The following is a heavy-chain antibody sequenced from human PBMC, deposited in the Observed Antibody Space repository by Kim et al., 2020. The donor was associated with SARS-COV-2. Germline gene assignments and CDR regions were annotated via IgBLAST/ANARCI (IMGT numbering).Heavy chain of an antibody. CDR1: GYTFDTYA. CDR2: INGGNGNT. Sequence: ASVKVSCKAPGYTFDTYALYWVRQAPGQRFEWMGWINGGNGNTRYSQNFQGRVTITRDTSATTAYMELSSLTFKDTAVYYCAREGSGSYNWLDPWGQGTLVTVSS. V-gene: IGHV1-3*01. D-gene: IGHD3-10*01. J-gene: IGHJ5*02. CDR3: AREGSGSYNWLDP.